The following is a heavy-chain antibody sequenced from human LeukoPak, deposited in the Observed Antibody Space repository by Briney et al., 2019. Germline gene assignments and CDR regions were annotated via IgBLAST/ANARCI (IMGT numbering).Heavy chain of an antibody. CDR3: ARVRGGYGSGWIDY. D-gene: IGHD3-10*01. CDR1: GYTFTSYD. Sequence: ASVKVSCKASGYTFTSYDINWVRQATGQGLEWMGWMNPNSGNTGYAQKFQGRVTITRNTPISTTYMELSSLRSEDTAVYYCARVRGGYGSGWIDYWGQGPLVTVSS. CDR2: MNPNSGNT. J-gene: IGHJ4*02. V-gene: IGHV1-8*01.